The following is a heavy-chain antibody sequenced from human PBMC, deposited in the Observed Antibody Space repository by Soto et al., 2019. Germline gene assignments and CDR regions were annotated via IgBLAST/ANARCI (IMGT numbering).Heavy chain of an antibody. CDR2: IYYSGST. V-gene: IGHV4-31*03. D-gene: IGHD4-17*01. CDR1: GGSISGGGDC. CDR3: ARVLVDLRLAFDI. J-gene: IGHJ3*02. Sequence: SETLSLSYTVSGGSISGGGDCWIWIRQHPGKGLEWIGYIYYSGSTYYNPSLKSRVTISVDTSKNQFSLKLSSVTAADTAVYYCARVLVDLRLAFDIWGQGTMVTVS.